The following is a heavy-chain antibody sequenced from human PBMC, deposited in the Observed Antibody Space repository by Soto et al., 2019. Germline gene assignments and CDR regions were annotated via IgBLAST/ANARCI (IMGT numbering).Heavy chain of an antibody. D-gene: IGHD3-3*01. V-gene: IGHV3-23*01. CDR3: AKALRRSGYLYYFDY. CDR2: ISGSGGST. J-gene: IGHJ4*02. CDR1: GFTFSSYA. Sequence: GGSLRLSCAASGFTFSSYAMSWVRQAPGKGLEWVSAISGSGGSTYYADSVKGRFTISRDNSKNTLYLQMNSLRAEDTAVYYCAKALRRSGYLYYFDYWGQGTLVTVSS.